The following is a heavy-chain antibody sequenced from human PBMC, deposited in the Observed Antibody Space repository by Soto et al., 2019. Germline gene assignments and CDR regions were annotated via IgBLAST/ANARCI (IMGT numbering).Heavy chain of an antibody. V-gene: IGHV4-59*01. CDR1: GGSISSYY. Sequence: PSETLSLTCTVSGGSISSYYWSWIRQPPGKGLEWIGYIYYSGSTNYNPSLKSRVTISVDTSKNQFSLKLSSVTAADTTVYYCAREGSSSGYPYWFDSWGQGTLVTVSS. D-gene: IGHD3-22*01. J-gene: IGHJ5*01. CDR3: AREGSSSGYPYWFDS. CDR2: IYYSGST.